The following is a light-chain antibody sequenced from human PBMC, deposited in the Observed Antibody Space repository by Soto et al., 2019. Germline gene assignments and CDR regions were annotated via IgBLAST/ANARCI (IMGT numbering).Light chain of an antibody. Sequence: AQPASVSGSPGPAITISCTGTSSEGGSYNLVSWYQQHPGKAPKLMIYEGSKRPSGVSNRFSGSKSGNTASLTISGLQAEDEADYYCCSYAGSSTFEVFGTGTKVTVL. V-gene: IGLV2-23*03. CDR1: SSEGGSYNL. J-gene: IGLJ1*01. CDR2: EGS. CDR3: CSYAGSSTFEV.